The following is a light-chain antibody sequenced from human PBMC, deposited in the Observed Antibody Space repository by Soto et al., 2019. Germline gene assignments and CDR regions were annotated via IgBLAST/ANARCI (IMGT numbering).Light chain of an antibody. CDR2: RNN. CDR1: SSNIGAGYD. J-gene: IGLJ1*01. Sequence: QSVLTLPPSVSGAPGQRVTISCTGSSSNIGAGYDVHWYQQLPGTAPKLLIFRNNNRPSGVPDRFSGSKSGTSDSLAITGLQAEDEADYYCQSYDSSLSAYVFATGTKVTVL. V-gene: IGLV1-40*01. CDR3: QSYDSSLSAYV.